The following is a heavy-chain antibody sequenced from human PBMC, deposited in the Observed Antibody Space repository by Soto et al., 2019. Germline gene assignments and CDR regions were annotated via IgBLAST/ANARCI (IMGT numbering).Heavy chain of an antibody. J-gene: IGHJ4*02. CDR1: GFTFSKYA. D-gene: IGHD5-12*01. Sequence: QVHLVESGGGVVQPGRSLRLSCAASGFTFSKYAIHWVRQVPGKGLEWVAAISCDGADKYFAKSVRDRFTIYRDNSKNTLFLELNSLRSEDTAVYYCARARGENSCSDSVVHYWGQGTLVTVSS. CDR2: ISCDGADK. V-gene: IGHV3-30-3*01. CDR3: ARARGENSCSDSVVHY.